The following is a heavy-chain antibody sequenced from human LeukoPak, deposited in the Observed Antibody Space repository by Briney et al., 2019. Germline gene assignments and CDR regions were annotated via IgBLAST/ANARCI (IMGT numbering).Heavy chain of an antibody. D-gene: IGHD3-9*01. Sequence: LPGGSLRLSCAPSGFNFGGYAMHWVRQPPGKGLEWVSGISWNGDRIGYADSVKSRFTISRDNAKSSLYLQMNSLKAEDTAFYFCAKDGGAGCSDDWCPPDSWGQGTLVTVSS. CDR3: AKDGGAGCSDDWCPPDS. J-gene: IGHJ4*02. V-gene: IGHV3-9*01. CDR2: ISWNGDRI. CDR1: GFNFGGYA.